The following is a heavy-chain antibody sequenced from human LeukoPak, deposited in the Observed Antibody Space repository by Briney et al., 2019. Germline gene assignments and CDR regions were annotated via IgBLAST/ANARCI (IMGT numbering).Heavy chain of an antibody. V-gene: IGHV3-23*01. J-gene: IGHJ6*03. CDR1: GFTFSDYA. D-gene: IGHD1-26*01. CDR3: AKDSKIVGATFRSYHYMDV. CDR2: IRGSGDGT. Sequence: PGGSLRLSCATSGFTFSDYAMSWVRQAPGKGLEWVSAIRGSGDGTHYADSVKGRFTISRDNSKNTLYLQMNSLRAEDTAVYYCAKDSKIVGATFRSYHYMDVWGKGTAVTVSS.